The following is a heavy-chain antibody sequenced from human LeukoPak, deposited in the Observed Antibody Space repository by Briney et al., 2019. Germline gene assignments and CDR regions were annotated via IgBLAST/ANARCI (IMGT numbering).Heavy chain of an antibody. J-gene: IGHJ3*02. D-gene: IGHD3-3*01. Sequence: SVKVSCKASGYTFTSYGISWVRQAPGQGLEWMGGIIPIFGTANYAQKFQGRVTITADESTSTAYMELSSLRSEDTAVYYCARAPSSYFTIFDAFDIWGQGTMVTVSS. V-gene: IGHV1-69*13. CDR2: IIPIFGTA. CDR3: ARAPSSYFTIFDAFDI. CDR1: GYTFTSYG.